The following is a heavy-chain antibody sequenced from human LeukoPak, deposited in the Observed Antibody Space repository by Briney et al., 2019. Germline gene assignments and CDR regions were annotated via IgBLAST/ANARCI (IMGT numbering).Heavy chain of an antibody. CDR1: GFTFSNYA. D-gene: IGHD3-3*01. J-gene: IGHJ4*02. CDR2: LSGSGDST. Sequence: GGALRLSCSASGFTFSNYALSWGRHGPGKGLGWVSALSGSGDSTYYADSVKGRFTISRDSSMETLYLQMNSLRAEDTATYFCAKRLSFGVAIGDFDYWGQGTLVTVSS. V-gene: IGHV3-23*01. CDR3: AKRLSFGVAIGDFDY.